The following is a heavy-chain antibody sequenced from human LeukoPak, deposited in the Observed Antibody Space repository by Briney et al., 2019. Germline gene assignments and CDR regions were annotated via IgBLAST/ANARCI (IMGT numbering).Heavy chain of an antibody. J-gene: IGHJ4*02. CDR2: ISGSGGST. V-gene: IGHV3-23*01. CDR1: GFTFSSYA. CDR3: AKQATVLRYFDWLVDY. Sequence: GGSLRLSCAASGFTFSSYAMNWVRQAPGKGLEWVSAISGSGGSTCYADSVKGRFTISRDNSKNTLFLQMNSLRAEDTAVYYCAKQATVLRYFDWLVDYWGQGTLVTVSS. D-gene: IGHD3-9*01.